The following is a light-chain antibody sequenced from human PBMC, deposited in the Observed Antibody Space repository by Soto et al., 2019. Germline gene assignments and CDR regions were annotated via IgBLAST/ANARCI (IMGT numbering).Light chain of an antibody. CDR3: QQRSDPLT. Sequence: EIVLTQSPATLSLSPGERATLSCRASQDVSTFLAWYQQKPGQAPRLLIYDASKRATGIPARFSGSGSGTDFTLTISSLEPEDFAVYYCQQRSDPLTFGGGTKVETK. CDR2: DAS. V-gene: IGKV3-11*01. J-gene: IGKJ4*01. CDR1: QDVSTF.